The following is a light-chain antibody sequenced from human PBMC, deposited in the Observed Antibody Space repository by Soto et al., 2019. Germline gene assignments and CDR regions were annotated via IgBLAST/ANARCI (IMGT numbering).Light chain of an antibody. CDR1: QYIVSY. J-gene: IGKJ3*01. CDR3: QQSYSSPRT. Sequence: DIPLTQSPSSLSASVGARVTMTCRASQYIVSYLNWYQQKPGKAPKLLIYAASSLQSGVPSRFSGSGSGTDFTLTISSLQPEDFATYYCQQSYSSPRTFGPGTKVDAK. CDR2: AAS. V-gene: IGKV1-39*01.